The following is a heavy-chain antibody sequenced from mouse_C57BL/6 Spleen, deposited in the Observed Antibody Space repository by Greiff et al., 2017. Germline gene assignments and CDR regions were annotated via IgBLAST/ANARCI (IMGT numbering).Heavy chain of an antibody. CDR1: GYTFTSYW. CDR3: ARILITTVAYFDY. V-gene: IGHV1-64*01. J-gene: IGHJ2*01. Sequence: QVQLQQSGAELVKPGASVKLSCKASGYTFTSYWMHWVKQRPGQGLEWIGMIHPNSGSTNYNEKFKSKATLTVDKSSSTAYMQLSSLTSEDSAVYYCARILITTVAYFDYWGQGTTLTVSS. CDR2: IHPNSGST. D-gene: IGHD1-1*01.